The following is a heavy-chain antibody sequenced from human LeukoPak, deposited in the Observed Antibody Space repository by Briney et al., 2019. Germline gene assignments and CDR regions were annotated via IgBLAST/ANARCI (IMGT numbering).Heavy chain of an antibody. J-gene: IGHJ4*02. D-gene: IGHD5-18*01. Sequence: GGSLRLSCAASGIIFSNYWMHWVRQAPGKGLVWVSRINRDGSSTSYADSVKGRFTISRDNAKNTLDLQMDSLRAEDTAVYYCARGGGYSYGSFDYWDQGTLVTVSS. CDR3: ARGGGYSYGSFDY. CDR2: INRDGSST. CDR1: GIIFSNYW. V-gene: IGHV3-74*01.